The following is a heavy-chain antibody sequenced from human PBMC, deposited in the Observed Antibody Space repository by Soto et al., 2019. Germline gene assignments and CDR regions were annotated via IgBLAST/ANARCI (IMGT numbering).Heavy chain of an antibody. CDR3: ARARQRDTGRGLDV. J-gene: IGHJ6*02. Sequence: PSETLSLTCTISGDSINNYFWNWIRQSPGKGLEWIGYISYSGSTSYNPSLQSRVTISSDTSKNQFSLELSSVTAADTAVYYCARARQRDTGRGLDVWGQGXTVTVSS. CDR1: GDSINNYF. D-gene: IGHD5-18*01. CDR2: ISYSGST. V-gene: IGHV4-59*01.